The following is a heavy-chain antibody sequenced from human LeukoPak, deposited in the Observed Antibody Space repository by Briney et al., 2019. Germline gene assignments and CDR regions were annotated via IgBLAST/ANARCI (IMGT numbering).Heavy chain of an antibody. CDR2: IDYSGSS. J-gene: IGHJ4*02. Sequence: SETLSLTCTVSGGSINSGGYYWSWIRQHPGKSREWIGYIDYSGSSYYKPSLKCRVTISRDTSKNQCSMKLRSVTAADTALYYSERDGGLGSDYWGQGTLATVSS. D-gene: IGHD4-23*01. CDR3: ERDGGLGSDY. CDR1: GGSINSGGYY. V-gene: IGHV4-31*03.